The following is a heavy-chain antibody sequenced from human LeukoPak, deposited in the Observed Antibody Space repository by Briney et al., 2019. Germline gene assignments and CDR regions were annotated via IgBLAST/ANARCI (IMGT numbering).Heavy chain of an antibody. J-gene: IGHJ4*02. CDR3: ARGGSGSYYFDY. V-gene: IGHV1-8*01. CDR1: GYTFTSYD. Sequence: GASVKVSCNASGYTFTSYDINWVRHGNGQGLEWMGWMNPNSGNTGYAQNFQRIVTMTRNTSISTAYMELSSIRSEDTAVYYCARGGSGSYYFDYWGQGTLVTVSS. D-gene: IGHD1-26*01. CDR2: MNPNSGNT.